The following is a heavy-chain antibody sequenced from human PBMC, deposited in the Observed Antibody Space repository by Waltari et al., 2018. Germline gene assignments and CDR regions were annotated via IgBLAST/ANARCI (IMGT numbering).Heavy chain of an antibody. CDR3: ARRHCTNGVCYLDY. CDR1: GWSFSGSY. D-gene: IGHD2-8*01. J-gene: IGHJ4*02. Sequence: QVQLQQWGAGLLKPSETLSLTCAVYGWSFSGSYWSWIRQPPGKGLEWIGEINHSGSTNYNPSLKSRVTISVDTSKNQFSLKLSSVTAADTAVYYCARRHCTNGVCYLDYWGQGTLVTVSS. V-gene: IGHV4-34*01. CDR2: INHSGST.